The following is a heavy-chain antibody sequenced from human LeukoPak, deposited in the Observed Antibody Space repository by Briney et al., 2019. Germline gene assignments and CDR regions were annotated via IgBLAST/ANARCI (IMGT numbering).Heavy chain of an antibody. V-gene: IGHV3-33*01. D-gene: IGHD6-13*01. J-gene: IGHJ6*02. Sequence: GRSLRLSCAASGFTFSSYGMHWVRQAPGKGLEWVAVIWYDGSNQFYADSVKGRFTISRDNSKNTLYLQMNSLRAEDTAVYYCARAIISSSYMDVWGQGTTVTVSS. CDR1: GFTFSSYG. CDR2: IWYDGSNQ. CDR3: ARAIISSSYMDV.